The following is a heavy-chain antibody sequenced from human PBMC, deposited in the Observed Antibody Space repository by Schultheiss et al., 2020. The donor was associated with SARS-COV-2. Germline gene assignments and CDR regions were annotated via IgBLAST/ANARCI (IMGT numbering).Heavy chain of an antibody. J-gene: IGHJ1*01. D-gene: IGHD3-22*01. CDR2: INPSGGST. CDR3: AKGVWGVVVT. V-gene: IGHV1-46*01. Sequence: GGSLRLSCKASGYTFTSYYMHWVRQAPGQGLEWMGIINPSGGSTSYAQKFQGRVTMTRDTSTSTVYMELSSLRSEDTAVYYCAKGVWGVVVTWGQGTLVTVSS. CDR1: GYTFTSYY.